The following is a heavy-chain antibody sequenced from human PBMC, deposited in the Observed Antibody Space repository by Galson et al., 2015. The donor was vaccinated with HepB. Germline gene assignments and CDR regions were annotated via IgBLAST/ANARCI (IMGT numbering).Heavy chain of an antibody. CDR2: ISYDGSNK. V-gene: IGHV3-30-3*01. CDR3: ARGAAARLGYYFDY. J-gene: IGHJ4*02. D-gene: IGHD6-6*01. Sequence: SLRLSCAASGFTFSSYAMSWVRQAPGKGLEWVAVISYDGSNKYYADSVKGRFTISRDNSKNTLYLQMNSLRAEDTAVYYCARGAAARLGYYFDYWGQGTLVTVSS. CDR1: GFTFSSYA.